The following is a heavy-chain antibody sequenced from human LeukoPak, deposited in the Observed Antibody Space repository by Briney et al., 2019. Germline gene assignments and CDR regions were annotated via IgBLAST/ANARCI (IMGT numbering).Heavy chain of an antibody. CDR1: GGSLSSSSYY. V-gene: IGHV4-39*01. D-gene: IGHD6-6*01. CDR2: IYYSGTT. Sequence: SETLSLTCTVSGGSLSSSSYYWGWIRQPPGRGLEWFGPIYYSGTTYYNPSLESRLTRSVDTSKNQFSLKLSSVTAADTAVYYCASFLGVEYSSSSDAFDIWGQGTMVTVSS. J-gene: IGHJ3*02. CDR3: ASFLGVEYSSSSDAFDI.